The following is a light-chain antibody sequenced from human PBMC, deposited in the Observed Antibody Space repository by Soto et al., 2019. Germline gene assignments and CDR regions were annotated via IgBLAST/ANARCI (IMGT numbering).Light chain of an antibody. CDR3: LQHNSYPIT. CDR1: QALSNY. J-gene: IGKJ5*01. V-gene: IGKV1-9*01. CDR2: AAS. Sequence: IQLTQSPADPSSSVGGTGTLPCRASQALSNYFAWYQQKPGKAPDLLIYAASTLQSGVPSRFSGSGSGTEFTLTISSLQPEDFATYYCLQHNSYPITFGQGTRLEIK.